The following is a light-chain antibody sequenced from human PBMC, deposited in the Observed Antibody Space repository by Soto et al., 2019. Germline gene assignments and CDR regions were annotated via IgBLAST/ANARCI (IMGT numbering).Light chain of an antibody. J-gene: IGKJ1*01. V-gene: IGKV2-24*01. CDR1: QSLVQSDGNTY. Sequence: IVMTQTPLSSRVTLGQPASISCRSSQSLVQSDGNTYLTWLHLRPGQPPRLLIYQVSNRFSGVTDRFSGSGAGTDFTLRISRVEHEDVGVYYCVQGAQLRTFGQGTTVEI. CDR3: VQGAQLRT. CDR2: QVS.